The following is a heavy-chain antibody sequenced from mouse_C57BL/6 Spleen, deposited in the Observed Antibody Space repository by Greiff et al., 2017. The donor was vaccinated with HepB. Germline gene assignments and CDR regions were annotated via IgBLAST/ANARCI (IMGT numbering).Heavy chain of an antibody. CDR3: AREPSYDYDGPWFAY. Sequence: EVQLQESGPELVKPGASVKISCKASGYSFTDYNMNWVKQSNGKSLEWIGVINPNYGTTSYNQKFKGKATLTVDQSSSTAYMQLNSLTSEDSAVYYCAREPSYDYDGPWFAYWGQGTLVTVSA. V-gene: IGHV1-39*01. CDR1: GYSFTDYN. CDR2: INPNYGTT. J-gene: IGHJ3*01. D-gene: IGHD2-4*01.